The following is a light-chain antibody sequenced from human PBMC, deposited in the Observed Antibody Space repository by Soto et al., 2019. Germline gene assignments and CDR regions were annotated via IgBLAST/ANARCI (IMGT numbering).Light chain of an antibody. CDR3: QQFYTTPLT. V-gene: IGKV4-1*01. CDR2: WTS. J-gene: IGKJ3*01. CDR1: QSLLYTSNNKNH. Sequence: DIVMTQSPDSLAVSLGERATINCKSSQSLLYTSNNKNHLPWYQQKPGQPPKLLIYWTSTRESGVPDRFTGSGSGTDFSLTISSLQAEDGAVYYCQQFYTTPLTFGPGTKVDIK.